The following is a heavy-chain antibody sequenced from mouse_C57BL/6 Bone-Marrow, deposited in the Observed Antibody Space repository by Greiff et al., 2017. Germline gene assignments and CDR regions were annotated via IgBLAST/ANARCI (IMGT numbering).Heavy chain of an antibody. V-gene: IGHV14-4*01. J-gene: IGHJ3*01. CDR3: TAICDDYDGFAY. D-gene: IGHD2-4*01. CDR1: GFNIKDDY. CDR2: IDPENGDT. Sequence: VQLQQSGAELVRPGASVKLSCTASGFNIKDDYMHWVKQRPEQGLEWIGWIDPENGDTEYASKFQGKATITADTASNTAYLQLSSLTSKDTAVYYCTAICDDYDGFAYWGQGTLVTVSA.